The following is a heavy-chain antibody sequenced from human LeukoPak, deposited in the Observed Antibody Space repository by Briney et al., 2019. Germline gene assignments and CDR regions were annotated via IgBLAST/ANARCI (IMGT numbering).Heavy chain of an antibody. J-gene: IGHJ4*02. Sequence: GASVKVSCKASGYTFTGYYMHWVRQAPGQGLEWMGWINPNSGGTNYAQKFQERVTITRDMSTSTAYMELSSLRSEDTAVYYCAAIYGGNFRGGYYFDYWGQGTLVTVSS. CDR1: GYTFTGYY. CDR2: INPNSGGT. V-gene: IGHV1-2*02. D-gene: IGHD4-23*01. CDR3: AAIYGGNFRGGYYFDY.